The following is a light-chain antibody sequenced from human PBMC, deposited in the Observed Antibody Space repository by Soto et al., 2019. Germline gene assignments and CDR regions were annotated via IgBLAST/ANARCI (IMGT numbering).Light chain of an antibody. Sequence: PGERVTLSCRASQSVSSSYLTWYQQKPGQAPRLLIYGASTRATGIPARFSGSGSGTDFTLTISSLQPEDFATYHCQQANSFPRTFGPGTKVDI. CDR1: QSVSSSY. CDR3: QQANSFPRT. V-gene: IGKV3D-7*01. J-gene: IGKJ3*01. CDR2: GAS.